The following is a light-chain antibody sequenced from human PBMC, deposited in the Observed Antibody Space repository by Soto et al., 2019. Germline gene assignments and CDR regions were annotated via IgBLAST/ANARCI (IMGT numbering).Light chain of an antibody. V-gene: IGKV1-33*01. CDR3: QQYENIHT. CDR2: DAS. Sequence: IQMTQSPSSLSASVGDRVTITCQASQNINNYLNWYQQKPGRAPKLLIYDASNLEAGVPSRFRGSGSGTDFTFTISRLQPEDIATYYCQQYENIHTFGQGTRLEIK. CDR1: QNINNY. J-gene: IGKJ5*01.